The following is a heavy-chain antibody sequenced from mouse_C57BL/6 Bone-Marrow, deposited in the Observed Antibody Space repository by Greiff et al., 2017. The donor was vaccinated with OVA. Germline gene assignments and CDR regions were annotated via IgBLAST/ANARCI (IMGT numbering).Heavy chain of an antibody. J-gene: IGHJ4*01. Sequence: QVQLKQSGAELVRPGASVKLSCKASGYTFTDYYINWVKQRPGQGLEWIARIYPGRGNTYYNEKFKGKATLTAEKSSSTAYMQLSSLTSEDSAVYFFARRGDGYPYAMDYWGQGTSVTVSS. CDR1: GYTFTDYY. D-gene: IGHD2-3*01. CDR2: IYPGRGNT. CDR3: ARRGDGYPYAMDY. V-gene: IGHV1-76*01.